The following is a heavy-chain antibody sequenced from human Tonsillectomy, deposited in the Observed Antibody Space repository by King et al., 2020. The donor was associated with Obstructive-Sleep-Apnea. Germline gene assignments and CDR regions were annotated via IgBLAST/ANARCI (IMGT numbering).Heavy chain of an antibody. D-gene: IGHD3-22*01. Sequence: QLVQSGAEVKKPGSSVKVSCKASGGTFSSYAISLVRQAPVQGLELIGGIIPISGIANYAQNFQGRVTITADKSTSTAYMELSSLRSEDTAVYYCARGYYDSGGYYNFDYWGQGTLVTVSS. CDR3: ARGYYDSGGYYNFDY. CDR2: IIPISGIA. V-gene: IGHV1-69*17. CDR1: GGTFSSYA. J-gene: IGHJ4*02.